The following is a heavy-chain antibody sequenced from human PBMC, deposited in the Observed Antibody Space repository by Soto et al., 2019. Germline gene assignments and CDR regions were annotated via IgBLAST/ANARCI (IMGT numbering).Heavy chain of an antibody. CDR2: ISYDGSNK. D-gene: IGHD3-22*01. Sequence: GGSLRLSCAASGFTFSSYAMHWVRQAPGKGLEWVAVISYDGSNKYYADSVKGRFTISRDNSKNTLYLQMNSLRAEDTAVYYCARDPVDSSGYYPRGGWFDLWGQGTLVTVS. CDR3: ARDPVDSSGYYPRGGWFDL. V-gene: IGHV3-30-3*01. J-gene: IGHJ5*02. CDR1: GFTFSSYA.